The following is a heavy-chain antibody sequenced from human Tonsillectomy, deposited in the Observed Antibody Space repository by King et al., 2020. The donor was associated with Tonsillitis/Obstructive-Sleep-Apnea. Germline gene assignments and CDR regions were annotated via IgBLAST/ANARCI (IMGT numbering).Heavy chain of an antibody. CDR3: AKAPPPNYYDSSGPKRNTPEYYFDY. CDR2: ISYDGSNK. D-gene: IGHD3-22*01. CDR1: GFTFSSYG. Sequence: HVQLVESGGGVVQPGRSLRLSCAASGFTFSSYGMHWVRQAPGKGLEWVAVISYDGSNKNYVDSVKGRFTISRDNSKNTLYLQMNSLRAEDTAVYYCAKAPPPNYYDSSGPKRNTPEYYFDYWGQGPLVTVSS. J-gene: IGHJ4*02. V-gene: IGHV3-30*18.